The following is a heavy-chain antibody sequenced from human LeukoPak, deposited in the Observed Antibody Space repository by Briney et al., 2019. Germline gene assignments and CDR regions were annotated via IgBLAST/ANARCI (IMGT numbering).Heavy chain of an antibody. CDR3: ARDNGDHYFDY. V-gene: IGHV3-30-3*01. CDR2: ISYDGGNK. D-gene: IGHD7-27*01. J-gene: IGHJ4*02. Sequence: GGSLRLSCAASGLTFSPYTMHWVRQAPGKGLEWVAFISYDGGNKYYTDSVKGRFTISRDNSKNTLSLQMNSLRPEDTAVYYCARDNGDHYFDYWGQGTLVTVSS. CDR1: GLTFSPYT.